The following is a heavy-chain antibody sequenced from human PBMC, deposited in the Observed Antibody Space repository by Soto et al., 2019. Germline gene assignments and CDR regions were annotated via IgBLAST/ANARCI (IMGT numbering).Heavy chain of an antibody. D-gene: IGHD3-22*01. Sequence: QVQLQESGPGLVKPSGTLSLTCAVSGGSISSSNWWSWVRQPPGKGLEWIGEIYHSGSTNYNPSLKSRVTLSVDKSKNQFSLKLSSVTAADTAVYYCARTPRDSSGYYSYFDYWGQGTLVTVSS. CDR3: ARTPRDSSGYYSYFDY. CDR1: GGSISSSNW. V-gene: IGHV4-4*02. CDR2: IYHSGST. J-gene: IGHJ4*02.